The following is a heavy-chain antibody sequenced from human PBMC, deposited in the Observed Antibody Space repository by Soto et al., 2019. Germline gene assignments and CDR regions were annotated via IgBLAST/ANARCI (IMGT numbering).Heavy chain of an antibody. J-gene: IGHJ6*02. CDR2: IWYDGSNK. D-gene: IGHD6-19*01. Sequence: QVQLVESGGGVVQPGRSLRLSCAASGFTFSSYGMHWVRQAPGKGLEWVAVIWYDGSNKYYADSVKGRFTISRDNSKNTLYLKMNSLRAEDTAVYYCARKPSSGWPLYYYYGMDVWGQGTTVTVSS. V-gene: IGHV3-33*01. CDR3: ARKPSSGWPLYYYYGMDV. CDR1: GFTFSSYG.